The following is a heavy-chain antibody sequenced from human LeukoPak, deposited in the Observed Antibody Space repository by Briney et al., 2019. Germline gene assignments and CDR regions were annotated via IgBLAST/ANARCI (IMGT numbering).Heavy chain of an antibody. Sequence: SETLSLTCTVSGGSVSSYYWSWIRQPPGKGLEWIGYIYYSGSTNYNPSLKSRVTISVDTSKNQFSLKLSSVTAADTAMYYCARGDTAMVRWGQGTLVTVSS. J-gene: IGHJ4*02. CDR2: IYYSGST. D-gene: IGHD5-18*01. CDR3: ARGDTAMVR. V-gene: IGHV4-59*02. CDR1: GGSVSSYY.